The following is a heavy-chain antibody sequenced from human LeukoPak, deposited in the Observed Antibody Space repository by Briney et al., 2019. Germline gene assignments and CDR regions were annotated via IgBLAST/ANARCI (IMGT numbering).Heavy chain of an antibody. CDR3: AREGLVGATTGYYYGMDV. D-gene: IGHD1-26*01. V-gene: IGHV3-30-3*01. CDR1: GFTFSSYA. CDR2: ISYDGSNK. Sequence: GGSLRLSCAASGFTFSSYAMHWVRQAPGKGLEWVAVISYDGSNKYYADSVKGRFTISRDNSMNTLYLQMNSLRAEDTAVYYCAREGLVGATTGYYYGMDVWGQGTTVTVSS. J-gene: IGHJ6*02.